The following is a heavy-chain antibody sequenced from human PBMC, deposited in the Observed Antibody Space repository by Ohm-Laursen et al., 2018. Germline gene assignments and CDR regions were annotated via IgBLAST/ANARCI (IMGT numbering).Heavy chain of an antibody. J-gene: IGHJ6*02. Sequence: TLSLTCTVSGGSISSGGYYWSWIRQHPGKGLEWIGYIYYSGSTSYNPSLKSLVTISFDTSKNQFSLNLSSVTAADTAVYYCAGADDTTMSVDFWGQGTTVTVSS. CDR2: IYYSGST. CDR1: GGSISSGGYY. D-gene: IGHD5-18*01. V-gene: IGHV4-31*01. CDR3: AGADDTTMSVDF.